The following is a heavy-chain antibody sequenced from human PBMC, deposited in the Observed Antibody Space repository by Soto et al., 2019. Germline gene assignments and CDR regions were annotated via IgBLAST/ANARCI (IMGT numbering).Heavy chain of an antibody. D-gene: IGHD5-12*01. CDR2: ISQDGSFK. J-gene: IGHJ4*02. CDR1: GFTFSTYG. Sequence: QVQLVESGGGVGQPGRSLRLSCAASGFTFSTYGMHWVRQAPGKGLEWVALISQDGSFKHSADSVKGRFTISRDNSKNTLSLQMNSLRPEDTAVYYCAKDWRDGYQFFDFWGQGTLVTVSS. CDR3: AKDWRDGYQFFDF. V-gene: IGHV3-30*18.